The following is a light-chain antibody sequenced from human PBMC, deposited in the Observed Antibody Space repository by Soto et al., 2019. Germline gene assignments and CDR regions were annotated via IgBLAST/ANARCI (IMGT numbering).Light chain of an antibody. J-gene: IGKJ2*01. CDR1: QGINSW. CDR2: AAS. Sequence: DIPMTQSPSSVSASVGDRVTITCRASQGINSWLAWYQQKPGKAPKLLIYAASTLQSGVPSRFSGSGSGTDFTLAISSLQTEDFATYYCHQANTCPYTFGQGTKLEIK. V-gene: IGKV1-12*01. CDR3: HQANTCPYT.